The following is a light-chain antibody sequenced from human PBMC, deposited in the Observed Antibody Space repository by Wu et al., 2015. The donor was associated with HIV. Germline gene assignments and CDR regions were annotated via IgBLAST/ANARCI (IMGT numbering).Light chain of an antibody. Sequence: AIRMTQSPSSLSASTGDRVTITCRANQDINNYLAWYQVKPGKAPSLLIFGASTLQTGVPSRFSGSGSGTHFTLTIDCLQSEDFATYYCLQHNSYPPVFGQGTKVEIK. J-gene: IGKJ1*01. CDR1: QDINNY. CDR3: LQHNSYPPV. CDR2: GAS. V-gene: IGKV1-8*01.